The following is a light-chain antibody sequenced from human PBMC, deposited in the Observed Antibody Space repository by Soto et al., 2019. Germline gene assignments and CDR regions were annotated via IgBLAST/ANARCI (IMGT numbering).Light chain of an antibody. Sequence: EIVLTQSPGTLSLSPGERATLSCRASQSVSSNYLAWYQQKPGQAPRLLIYGASSRATGIPDRFSGSGSGTDFTLTISRLEPEDFAMYYCQQYGSSPQTFGQGTKVDIK. J-gene: IGKJ1*01. CDR1: QSVSSNY. CDR2: GAS. V-gene: IGKV3-20*01. CDR3: QQYGSSPQT.